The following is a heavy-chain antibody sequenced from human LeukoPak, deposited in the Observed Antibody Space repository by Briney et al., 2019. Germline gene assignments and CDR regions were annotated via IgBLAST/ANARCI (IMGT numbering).Heavy chain of an antibody. J-gene: IGHJ5*02. CDR3: TRLSYSSSSCWFDP. CDR2: IYYSGST. D-gene: IGHD6-6*01. V-gene: IGHV4-30-4*08. CDR1: GGSISSGDYY. Sequence: SQTLSLTCTVSGGSISSGDYYWSWIRQPPGKGLEWIGYIYYSGSTYYNPSLKSRVTISVDTSKNQFSLKLSSVTAADTAVYYCTRLSYSSSSCWFDPWGQGTLATVSS.